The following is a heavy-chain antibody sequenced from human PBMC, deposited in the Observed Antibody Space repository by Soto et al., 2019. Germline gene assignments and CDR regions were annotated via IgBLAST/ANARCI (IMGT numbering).Heavy chain of an antibody. Sequence: GGSLRLSCAASGFTFSNAWMSWVRQAPGKGLEWVGRIKSKTDGGKTDYAAPVKGRFTISRDDSKYTLYLQMNSLKTEDTAVYYCTTATYYYDSSGYYYFDYWGQGTLVTVSS. CDR2: IKSKTDGGKT. CDR3: TTATYYYDSSGYYYFDY. D-gene: IGHD3-22*01. CDR1: GFTFSNAW. J-gene: IGHJ4*02. V-gene: IGHV3-15*01.